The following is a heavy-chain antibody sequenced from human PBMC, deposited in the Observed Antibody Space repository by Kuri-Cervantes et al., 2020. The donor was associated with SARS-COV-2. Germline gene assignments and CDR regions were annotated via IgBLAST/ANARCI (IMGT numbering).Heavy chain of an antibody. CDR1: GGTFSSYA. Sequence: SVKVSCKASGGTFSSYAISWVRQAPGQGLEWMGRIIPFFGTANYAQNFQGRVTITADESTSTAYMELSSLRSEDTAVYYCARDTYDSNGYNSPTRKWYFDLWGRGTLVTVSS. CDR2: IIPFFGTA. V-gene: IGHV1-69*13. D-gene: IGHD3-22*01. CDR3: ARDTYDSNGYNSPTRKWYFDL. J-gene: IGHJ2*01.